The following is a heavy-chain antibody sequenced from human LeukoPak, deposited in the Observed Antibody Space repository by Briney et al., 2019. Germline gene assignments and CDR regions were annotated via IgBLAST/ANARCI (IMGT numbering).Heavy chain of an antibody. CDR2: ISGSGGTT. J-gene: IGHJ4*02. CDR3: AKTHRYYSD. CDR1: GFTLISYG. Sequence: PGGSLRLACAAAGFTLISYGMSWGRQARGKGLEFVSGISGSGGTTYFADSVKGRFTISRDNSNNSLSLQVSSLRAEYTAVYYCAKTHRYYSDWGQGTLVTVSS. V-gene: IGHV3-23*01. D-gene: IGHD3-22*01.